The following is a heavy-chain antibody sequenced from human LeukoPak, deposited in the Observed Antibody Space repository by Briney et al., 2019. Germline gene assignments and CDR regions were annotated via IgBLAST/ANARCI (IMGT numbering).Heavy chain of an antibody. CDR2: INPSGGST. V-gene: IGHV1-46*01. CDR1: GYTFTSYY. Sequence: ASVKVSCKASGYTFTSYYMHWVRQAPGQGLEWMGIINPSGGSTSYAQKFQGRVTMTRDTSTSTVYMELSSLRFEDTAVYYCARDQGIYGSGTPQWHFDYWGQGTLVTVSS. J-gene: IGHJ4*02. D-gene: IGHD3-10*01. CDR3: ARDQGIYGSGTPQWHFDY.